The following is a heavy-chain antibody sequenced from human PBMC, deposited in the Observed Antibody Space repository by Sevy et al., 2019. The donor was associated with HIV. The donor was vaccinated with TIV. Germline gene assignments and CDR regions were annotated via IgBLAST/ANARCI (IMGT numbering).Heavy chain of an antibody. J-gene: IGHJ3*02. D-gene: IGHD3-22*01. CDR1: GCSISSYY. V-gene: IGHV4-4*07. Sequence: LRLSCSVSGCSISSYYWSWIRQPAGKGLEWIGRIYTRGSTNYNPSLKSRVTMSVDTSKNQFSLKLSSVTAADTAVYYCARGVSVVVSFDAFDIWGQGTMVTVSS. CDR3: ARGVSVVVSFDAFDI. CDR2: IYTRGST.